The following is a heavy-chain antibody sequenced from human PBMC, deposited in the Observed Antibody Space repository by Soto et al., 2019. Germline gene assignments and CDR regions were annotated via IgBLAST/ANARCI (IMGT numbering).Heavy chain of an antibody. D-gene: IGHD1-26*01. CDR2: ISGSGGST. Sequence: EVQLLESGGGLVQPGGSLRLSCAASGFTFSSYAMSWVRQAPGKGLEWVSAISGSGGSTYYADSVKGRFTISRDNSKNTLYLQMNSLRAEDTAVYYCTKTSSIVGATAYDAFDIWGQGTMVTVSS. V-gene: IGHV3-23*01. CDR3: TKTSSIVGATAYDAFDI. J-gene: IGHJ3*02. CDR1: GFTFSSYA.